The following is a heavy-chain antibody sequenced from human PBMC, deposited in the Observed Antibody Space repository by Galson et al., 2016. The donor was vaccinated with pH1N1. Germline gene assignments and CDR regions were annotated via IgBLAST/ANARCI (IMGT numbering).Heavy chain of an antibody. CDR3: VQSGHGDYVGYFDY. J-gene: IGHJ4*02. Sequence: PALVKPTQTLTLTCTFSGFSLSTSGVGVGWVRQPPGKALEWLAVIYWNDDKRYSPSLKSRLTNTKDTSKNQVVLTMTNMDPVDTATYYCVQSGHGDYVGYFDYWGQGTLVSVSS. CDR2: IYWNDDK. V-gene: IGHV2-5*01. CDR1: GFSLSTSGVG. D-gene: IGHD4-17*01.